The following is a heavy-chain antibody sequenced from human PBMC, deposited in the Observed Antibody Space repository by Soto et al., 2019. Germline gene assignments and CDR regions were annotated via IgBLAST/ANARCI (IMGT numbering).Heavy chain of an antibody. D-gene: IGHD4-17*01. J-gene: IGHJ3*02. CDR1: GASISSHY. CDR3: ARDSPSGTVPI. Sequence: QVQLQESGPGLVKPSETLSLTCTVSGASISSHYWSWIRQPPGRGLEWIGYIHYSGNTNCNPSLKRRVTISVNTSRKQFSLKLTSVTAADTAVYYCARDSPSGTVPIWGQGTMVTVSS. CDR2: IHYSGNT. V-gene: IGHV4-59*11.